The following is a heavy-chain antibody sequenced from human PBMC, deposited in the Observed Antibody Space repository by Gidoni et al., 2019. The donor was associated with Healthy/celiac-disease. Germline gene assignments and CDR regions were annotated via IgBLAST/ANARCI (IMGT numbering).Heavy chain of an antibody. CDR1: GFTFSSYG. CDR3: ARESDSDFWRGWDVRPGAGHYFDY. Sequence: QVQLVESGGGVVQPGRSLRLSCAASGFTFSSYGMHWVRQSPGKGLEWVAVIWYDGSNKYYADSVKGRFTISRDNSKKTLYLQMNSLRAEDTAGYYCARESDSDFWRGWDVRPGAGHYFDYWGQGTLVTVSS. V-gene: IGHV3-33*01. D-gene: IGHD3-3*01. CDR2: IWYDGSNK. J-gene: IGHJ4*02.